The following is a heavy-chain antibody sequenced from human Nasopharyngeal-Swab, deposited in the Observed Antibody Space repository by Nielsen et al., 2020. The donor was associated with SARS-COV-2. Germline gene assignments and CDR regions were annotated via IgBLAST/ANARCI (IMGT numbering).Heavy chain of an antibody. V-gene: IGHV1-18*01. CDR1: GYTFTSYG. CDR3: AREGITYYYGSGSYYSDY. Sequence: ASVKVSCKASGYTFTSYGISWVRQAPGQGLEWMGWISAYNGNTNYAQKLQGRVTMTTDTSTSTAYMELRSLRSDDTAVHHCAREGITYYYGSGSYYSDYWGQGTLVTVSS. D-gene: IGHD3-10*01. J-gene: IGHJ4*02. CDR2: ISAYNGNT.